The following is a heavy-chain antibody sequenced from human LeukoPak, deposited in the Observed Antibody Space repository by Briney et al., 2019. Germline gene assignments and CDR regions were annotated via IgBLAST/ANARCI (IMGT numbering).Heavy chain of an antibody. Sequence: SGGCMRLSCAASGYTFSGYAMHWVRQAPGKGLEWVAVIPYNGSNKYYADSVKGRFTISRDNSKNTLYLQMNSLRAEDTAVYYCARDFQGHYYDSSVLVGPFDYWGQGTLVTVSS. CDR2: IPYNGSNK. CDR1: GYTFSGYA. CDR3: ARDFQGHYYDSSVLVGPFDY. V-gene: IGHV3-30-3*01. D-gene: IGHD3-22*01. J-gene: IGHJ4*02.